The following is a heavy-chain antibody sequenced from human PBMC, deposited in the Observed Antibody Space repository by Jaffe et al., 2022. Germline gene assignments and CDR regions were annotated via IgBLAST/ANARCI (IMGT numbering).Heavy chain of an antibody. V-gene: IGHV3-13*01. Sequence: EVQLVESGGGLVQPGGSLRLSCAASGFTFSSHDMHWVRQPAGRGLEWVAAVDTGGGTYYPDSDSVRGRFTISRDNAKNSFYLQMNSLRVEDTGVYYCARELPGCPGGNCYRLFDYWGQGILVIVSS. CDR1: GFTFSSHD. CDR2: VDTGGGT. D-gene: IGHD2-21*01. CDR3: ARELPGCPGGNCYRLFDY. J-gene: IGHJ4*02.